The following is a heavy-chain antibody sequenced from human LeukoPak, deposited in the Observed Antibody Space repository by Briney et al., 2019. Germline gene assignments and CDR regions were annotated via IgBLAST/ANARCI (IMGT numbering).Heavy chain of an antibody. D-gene: IGHD3-22*01. J-gene: IGHJ4*02. Sequence: SETLSLTCTVSGGPISSYYWSWIRQPAGKGLEWLGRIYTSGSTNYNPSLKSRVTMSVDTSKNQFSLKLSSVTAADTAVYYCARGPYYYDSSGYYFRPYYFDYWGQATLVTVSS. CDR1: GGPISSYY. CDR2: IYTSGST. V-gene: IGHV4-4*07. CDR3: ARGPYYYDSSGYYFRPYYFDY.